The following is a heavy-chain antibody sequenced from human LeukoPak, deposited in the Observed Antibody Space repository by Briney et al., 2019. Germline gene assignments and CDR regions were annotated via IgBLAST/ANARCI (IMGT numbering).Heavy chain of an antibody. J-gene: IGHJ4*02. CDR1: GYTFTGYY. V-gene: IGHV1-2*06. CDR3: AREDFGDYYFDS. CDR2: INPNSGGT. D-gene: IGHD4-17*01. Sequence: ASAKVSCKASGYTFTGYYIYWVRQAPGQGLEWMGRINPNSGGTKYAQKFQGRVTITRDTSISTAYMELSRLRSDDTAMYYCAREDFGDYYFDSWGQGTLVTVSS.